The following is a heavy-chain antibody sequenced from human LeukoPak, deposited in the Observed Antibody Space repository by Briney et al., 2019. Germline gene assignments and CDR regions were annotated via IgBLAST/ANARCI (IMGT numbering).Heavy chain of an antibody. CDR3: ARESGGYSYGSDY. CDR2: ISAYNGNT. Sequence: ASAKVSCKASGYTFTNYGISWVRQAPGQGLEWMGWISAYNGNTNYAQKFQGRVTITADKSTSTAYMELSSLRSEDTAVYYCARESGGYSYGSDYWGQGTLVTVSS. D-gene: IGHD5-18*01. CDR1: GYTFTNYG. J-gene: IGHJ4*02. V-gene: IGHV1-18*01.